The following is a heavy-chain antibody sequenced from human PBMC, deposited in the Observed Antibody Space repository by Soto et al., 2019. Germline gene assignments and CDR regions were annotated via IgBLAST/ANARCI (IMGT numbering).Heavy chain of an antibody. J-gene: IGHJ5*02. Sequence: SETPSLTCTVPHDSISSADYYWSLIRQPPEKGLEWIGYIYYTGTTTYSHSLKSRVTISVDTSMNQISLKLSSLTTAATALYYCSRLGGYYQLLDTRGRRSPVIVSS. CDR3: SRLGGYYQLLDT. D-gene: IGHD4-17*01. CDR1: HDSISSADYY. CDR2: IYYTGTT. V-gene: IGHV4-30-4*01.